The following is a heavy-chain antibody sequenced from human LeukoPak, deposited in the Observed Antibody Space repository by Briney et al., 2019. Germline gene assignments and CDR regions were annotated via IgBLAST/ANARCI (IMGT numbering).Heavy chain of an antibody. CDR1: GFPFSSYS. CDR3: VKGGGNVRRYFEY. CDR2: ISVNGGTT. V-gene: IGHV3-23*01. D-gene: IGHD4-23*01. Sequence: GGSLRLSCAASGFPFSSYSMTWVRQAPGKGLEWVSSISVNGGTTYYADSVKGRFTISRDSSKNTLYLQMNSLRAEDTAVYYCVKGGGNVRRYFEYWGQGTLVAVSS. J-gene: IGHJ4*02.